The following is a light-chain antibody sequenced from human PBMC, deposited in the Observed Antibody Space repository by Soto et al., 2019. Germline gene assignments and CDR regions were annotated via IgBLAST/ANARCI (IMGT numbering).Light chain of an antibody. J-gene: IGKJ5*01. Sequence: VLTQSPGTLSLSPGEIATLSFSASQSVSSRLAWYQHKSGQAPRLLISGASRRATGIPDRFSGSGSGTDFTLTISRLEPEDFALYYCQHYYGTSPISFGQGTRLEIK. CDR2: GAS. CDR3: QHYYGTSPIS. V-gene: IGKV3-20*01. CDR1: QSVSSR.